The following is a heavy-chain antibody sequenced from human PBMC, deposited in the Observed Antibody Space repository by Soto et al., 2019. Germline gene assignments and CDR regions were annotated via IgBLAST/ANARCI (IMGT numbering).Heavy chain of an antibody. CDR2: ISSGSTYI. Sequence: GGSLRLSCAASGFTFSNYNMNWVRQAPGKGLEWVSSISSGSTYIYYADSVKGRFTISRDNAKNSLYLQMNSLRAEDTAVYYCAKEYSSSSWDVDYWGQGTLVTVSS. J-gene: IGHJ4*02. V-gene: IGHV3-21*01. CDR1: GFTFSNYN. CDR3: AKEYSSSSWDVDY. D-gene: IGHD6-6*01.